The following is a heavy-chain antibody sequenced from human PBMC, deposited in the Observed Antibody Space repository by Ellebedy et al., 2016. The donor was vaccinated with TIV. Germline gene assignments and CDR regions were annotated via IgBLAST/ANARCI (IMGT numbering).Heavy chain of an antibody. V-gene: IGHV5-10-1*01. Sequence: GGSLRLSCKGSGDSFTNYWINWVRQMPGKGLEWMGRIDPRESYTNYTPSFQGHFNISVDKSISPAYLQWSSLKASDTAIYYCASLTHCSGGSCYMGTFDIWGQGTMVTVSS. CDR3: ASLTHCSGGSCYMGTFDI. J-gene: IGHJ3*02. D-gene: IGHD2-15*01. CDR2: IDPRESYT. CDR1: GDSFTNYW.